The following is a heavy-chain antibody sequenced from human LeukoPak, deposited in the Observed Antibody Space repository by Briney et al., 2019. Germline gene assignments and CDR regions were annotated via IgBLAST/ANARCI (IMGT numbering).Heavy chain of an antibody. Sequence: GGSLRLSCAASGFTFSSYSMNWVRQAPGKGLEWVSYISSSGSTIYYADSVKGRFTISRDNAKNSLYLQMNSLRAEDTAVYYCASSGYYDILTGYPPNYFDYWGQGTLVTVSS. CDR3: ASSGYYDILTGYPPNYFDY. D-gene: IGHD3-9*01. J-gene: IGHJ4*02. CDR1: GFTFSSYS. CDR2: ISSSGSTI. V-gene: IGHV3-48*04.